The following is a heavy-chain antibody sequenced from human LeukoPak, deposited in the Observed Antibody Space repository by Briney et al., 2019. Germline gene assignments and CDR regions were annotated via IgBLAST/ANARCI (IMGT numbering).Heavy chain of an antibody. D-gene: IGHD3-22*01. CDR1: GISFASYW. Sequence: GGSLRLSIAASGISFASYWVTWVRQAPGKGLEWVANIGQDGTETVYVGSVKGRFTISRDNARKLLFLQMNSLRADDTAVYYCAIPSSYDGSRYYHAYWGQGTLVSVSS. J-gene: IGHJ4*02. V-gene: IGHV3-7*01. CDR2: IGQDGTET. CDR3: AIPSSYDGSRYYHAY.